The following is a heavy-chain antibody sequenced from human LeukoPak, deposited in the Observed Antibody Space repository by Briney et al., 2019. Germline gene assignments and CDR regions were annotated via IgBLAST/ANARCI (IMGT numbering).Heavy chain of an antibody. CDR1: GGSISSYY. CDR3: ARGRIYCSGGSCYGRAFDI. D-gene: IGHD2-15*01. V-gene: IGHV4-34*01. CDR2: INHSGST. Sequence: SETLSLTCTVSGGSISSYYWSWIRQPPGKGLEWIGEINHSGSTNYNPSLKSRVTISVDTSKNQFSLKLSSVTAADTAVYYCARGRIYCSGGSCYGRAFDIWGQGTMVTVSS. J-gene: IGHJ3*02.